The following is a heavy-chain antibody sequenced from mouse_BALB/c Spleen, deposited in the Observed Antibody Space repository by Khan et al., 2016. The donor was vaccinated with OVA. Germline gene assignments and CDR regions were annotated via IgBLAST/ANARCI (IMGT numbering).Heavy chain of an antibody. D-gene: IGHD4-1*01. Sequence: VQLQESGPELVKPGASVKMSCKASGYTFTDYVMNWVKQRNGQGLEWIGQIYPGSDSTYYNEKFKGKATLTADRSSSTAHMQLSNLTSEDSAVYFCARAGWDVFAYWGQGTLVTVSA. CDR2: IYPGSDST. CDR3: ARAGWDVFAY. CDR1: GYTFTDYV. J-gene: IGHJ3*01. V-gene: IGHV1-77*01.